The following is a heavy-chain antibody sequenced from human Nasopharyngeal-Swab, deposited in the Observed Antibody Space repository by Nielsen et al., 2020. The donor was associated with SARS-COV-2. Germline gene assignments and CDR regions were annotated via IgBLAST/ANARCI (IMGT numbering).Heavy chain of an antibody. CDR2: ISSSSSYI. CDR3: VRDDGNFWSGYEGYFDY. J-gene: IGHJ4*02. D-gene: IGHD3-3*01. V-gene: IGHV3-21*04. CDR1: GFTFSSYS. Sequence: GGSLRLSCAASGFTFSSYSMNWVRQAPGKGLEWVSSISSSSSYIYYADSVKGRFTISRDNAKNSLYLQMNSLRAEDTAVYYCVRDDGNFWSGYEGYFDYWGQGTLVTVSS.